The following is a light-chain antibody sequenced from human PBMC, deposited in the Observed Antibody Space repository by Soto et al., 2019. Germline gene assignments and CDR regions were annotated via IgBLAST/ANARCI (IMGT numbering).Light chain of an antibody. V-gene: IGKV3-11*01. J-gene: IGKJ3*01. CDR1: QTVSSF. Sequence: ESVLTQSPATLSLSPGERATLSCRASQTVSSFLAWYQQKPGQAPRLLIYDTSNRATGIPARFSGSRSGTNFTLTISSLEPEDFAVYFCQQRSNWPTFGPGTKVD. CDR3: QQRSNWPT. CDR2: DTS.